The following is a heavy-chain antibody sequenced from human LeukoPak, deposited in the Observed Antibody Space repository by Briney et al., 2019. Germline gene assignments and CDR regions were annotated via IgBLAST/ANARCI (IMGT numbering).Heavy chain of an antibody. CDR2: IAVGSGNT. Sequence: SVKVSCKASGFTFTSSAMQWVRQARGQRLEWIGWIAVGSGNTNYAQKFQERVTISWDMSTSTAYMELRSLRSDDSAVYFCARVPIPPYSSSWYQPFDYWGQGTLVTVSS. CDR1: GFTFTSSA. D-gene: IGHD6-13*01. V-gene: IGHV1-58*02. J-gene: IGHJ4*02. CDR3: ARVPIPPYSSSWYQPFDY.